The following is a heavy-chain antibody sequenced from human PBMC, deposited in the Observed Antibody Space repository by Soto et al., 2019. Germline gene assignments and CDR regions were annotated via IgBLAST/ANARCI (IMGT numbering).Heavy chain of an antibody. CDR2: IIPIFGTA. D-gene: IGHD1-26*01. J-gene: IGHJ4*02. V-gene: IGHV1-69*13. CDR1: GGTFSSYA. CDR3: ASMVGAIKGYDY. Sequence: GASVKVSCKASGGTFSSYAISWVRQAPGQGLEWMGGIIPIFGTANYAQKFQGRVTITADESTSTAYMELSSLRSEDTAVYHCASMVGAIKGYDYWGQGTLVTVSS.